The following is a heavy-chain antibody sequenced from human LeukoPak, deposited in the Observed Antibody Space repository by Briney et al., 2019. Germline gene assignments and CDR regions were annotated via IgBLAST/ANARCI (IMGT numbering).Heavy chain of an antibody. J-gene: IGHJ4*02. V-gene: IGHV7-4-1*02. Sequence: ASVKVSCKASGYTFTSYAMNWVRQAPGQGLEWMGRINTNTGNPTYAQGFAGRFVFSLDTSVSTAYLQITSLKAEDTAVYYCARGNGVVGVVVAANFDYWGQGTLVTVSS. CDR3: ARGNGVVGVVVAANFDY. D-gene: IGHD2-15*01. CDR2: INTNTGNP. CDR1: GYTFTSYA.